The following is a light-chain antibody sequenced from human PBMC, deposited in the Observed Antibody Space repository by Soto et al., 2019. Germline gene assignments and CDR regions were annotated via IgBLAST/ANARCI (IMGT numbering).Light chain of an antibody. Sequence: DIQMTQSPSSLSASVGDRVTITCRASQSISSYLNWFQQKPGKAPKVLIYATSGLQSGVPSRFSGSGSGTEFTLTISSLQPEDFTTYYCQQSYTTPWTFGQGTKVDIK. J-gene: IGKJ1*01. CDR3: QQSYTTPWT. CDR2: ATS. CDR1: QSISSY. V-gene: IGKV1-39*01.